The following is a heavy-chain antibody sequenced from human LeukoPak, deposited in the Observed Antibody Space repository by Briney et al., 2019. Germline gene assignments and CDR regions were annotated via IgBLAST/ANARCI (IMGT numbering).Heavy chain of an antibody. V-gene: IGHV4-39*01. CDR3: ARTYDTAMGDY. CDR1: GGTVSSGNYF. Sequence: PSETLSLTCTVSGGTVSSGNYFWGWIRQPPGKRLEWIGGISYSGSAYYNPSLKSRAIISIDTSKNQFSLWMNSVTAADTAVYYCARTYDTAMGDYWGQGTLVTVSS. CDR2: ISYSGSA. J-gene: IGHJ4*02. D-gene: IGHD5-18*01.